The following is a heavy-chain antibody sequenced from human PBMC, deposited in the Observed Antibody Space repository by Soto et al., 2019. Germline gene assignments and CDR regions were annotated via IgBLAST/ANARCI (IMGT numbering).Heavy chain of an antibody. J-gene: IGHJ4*02. CDR2: IYYSGST. V-gene: IGHV4-39*01. CDR1: GGSISSSYYY. CDR3: ARPGNYGSGSYLYYLDY. Sequence: SETLSLTCTVSGGSISSSYYYWGWIRQPPGKGLEWIGSIYYSGSTYYNPSLKSRVTISVDTSKNQFSLKLSSVTAADTAVYYCARPGNYGSGSYLYYLDYWGQGTLVTVSP. D-gene: IGHD3-10*01.